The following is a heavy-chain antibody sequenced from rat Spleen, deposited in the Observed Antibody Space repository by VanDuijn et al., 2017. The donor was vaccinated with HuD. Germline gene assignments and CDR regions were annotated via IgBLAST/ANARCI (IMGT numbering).Heavy chain of an antibody. V-gene: IGHV3-1*01. D-gene: IGHD4-3*01. Sequence: EVQLQESGPGLVKPSQSLSLTCSVTGYSITSNYWGWIRKFPGNKMEWIGHISYTGTTSYNPSLKSRISMTRDTSRIQFFLQLNSVTTEDTATYYWARPSARYASGYSYYFEYWGQGVMVTVSS. J-gene: IGHJ2*01. CDR1: GYSITSNY. CDR2: ISYTGTT. CDR3: ARPSARYASGYSYYFEY.